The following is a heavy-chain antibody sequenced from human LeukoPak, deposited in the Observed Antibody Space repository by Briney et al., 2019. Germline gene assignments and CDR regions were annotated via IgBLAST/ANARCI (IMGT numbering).Heavy chain of an antibody. CDR3: ARAEIGVLWFGELSGELAN. V-gene: IGHV3-21*01. Sequence: GGSLRLSCAASGFTFSSYSMNWVRQAPGKGLEWVSSISSSSSYIYYADSVKGRFTISRDNAKNSLYLQMNSLRAEGTAVYYCARAEIGVLWFGELSGELANWGQGTLVTVSS. J-gene: IGHJ4*02. CDR1: GFTFSSYS. CDR2: ISSSSSYI. D-gene: IGHD3-10*01.